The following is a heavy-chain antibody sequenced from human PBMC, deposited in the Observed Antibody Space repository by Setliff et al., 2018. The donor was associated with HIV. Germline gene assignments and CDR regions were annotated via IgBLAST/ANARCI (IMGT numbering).Heavy chain of an antibody. CDR1: RFIFSDCY. D-gene: IGHD2-15*01. Sequence: PGGSLRLSCAASRFIFSDCYVNWVRKAPGKGLEWVSSLSGSGGSTYYADSVKGRFTISRDNSKNTLYLRMNSLRAEDTAVYYCARSAELYFYYGMDVWGQGTTVTVSS. J-gene: IGHJ6*02. V-gene: IGHV3-23*01. CDR2: LSGSGGST. CDR3: ARSAELYFYYGMDV.